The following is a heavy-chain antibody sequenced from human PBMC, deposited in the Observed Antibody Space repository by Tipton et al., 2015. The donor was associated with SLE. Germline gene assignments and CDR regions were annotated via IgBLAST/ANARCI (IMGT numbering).Heavy chain of an antibody. Sequence: TLSLTCAVYGGSFSGYYWSWIRQPPGKGLEWIGDINESGNTHYNPSLKSRVTISVDTSKNQVSLKLSSVTAADTAVYYCASTLGSSIDHWGQGTLVTVSS. V-gene: IGHV4-34*01. CDR2: INESGNT. CDR3: ASTLGSSIDH. D-gene: IGHD6-6*01. CDR1: GGSFSGYY. J-gene: IGHJ4*02.